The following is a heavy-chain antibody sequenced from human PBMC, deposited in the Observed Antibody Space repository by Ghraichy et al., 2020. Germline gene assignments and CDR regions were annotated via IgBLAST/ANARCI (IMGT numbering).Heavy chain of an antibody. CDR1: EFTFMTYW. V-gene: IGHV3-7*01. D-gene: IGHD5-18*01. J-gene: IGHJ4*02. CDR2: VKEDGSDQ. CDR3: ARHRQYNFDY. Sequence: GESLNISCVASEFTFMTYWMTWIRQVPGKGLEWVANVKEDGSDQDYVDSVRGRFTTARDNARGSVYLQMNSLRAEDTAVYYCARHRQYNFDYWGQGALVTVSS.